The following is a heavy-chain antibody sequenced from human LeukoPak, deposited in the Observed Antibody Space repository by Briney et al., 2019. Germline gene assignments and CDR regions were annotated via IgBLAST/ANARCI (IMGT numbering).Heavy chain of an antibody. D-gene: IGHD6-25*01. CDR3: VHRKTQRWFDP. V-gene: IGHV2-70*12. CDR1: GFSLSTSGMC. Sequence: SGPTLVNPTQTLTLTCTFSGFSLSTSGMCVSWIRQPPGKALEWLARIDWDDDKYYSTSLKSRLTITKDTSKNQVVLTMTNMDPVDTATYYCVHRKTQRWFDPWGQGTLVTVSS. CDR2: IDWDDDK. J-gene: IGHJ5*02.